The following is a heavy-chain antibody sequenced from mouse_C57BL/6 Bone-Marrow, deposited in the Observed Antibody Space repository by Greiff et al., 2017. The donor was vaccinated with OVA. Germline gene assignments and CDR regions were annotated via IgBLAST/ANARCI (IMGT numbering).Heavy chain of an antibody. CDR3: ARKGPYYYGSSSLAMDY. D-gene: IGHD1-1*01. V-gene: IGHV5-6*01. J-gene: IGHJ4*01. CDR2: ISSGGSYT. Sequence: EVKLVESGGDLVKPGGSLKLSCAASGFTFSSYGMSWVRQTPDKRLEWVATISSGGSYTYYPDSVKGRFTISRDNAKNTLYLQMSSLKSEDTAMYYCARKGPYYYGSSSLAMDYWGQGTSVTVSS. CDR1: GFTFSSYG.